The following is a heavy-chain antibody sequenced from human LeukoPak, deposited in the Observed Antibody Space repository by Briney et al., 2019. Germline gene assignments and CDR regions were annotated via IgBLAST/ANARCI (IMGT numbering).Heavy chain of an antibody. CDR3: ARQGSSSWFDY. CDR1: GGSFSGYY. J-gene: IGHJ4*02. D-gene: IGHD6-13*01. Sequence: SGTLSLTCAVYGGSFSGYYWRWIRQPQGKGLEWIGEINHSGSTNYNPSLKRRVTISVHPSKTQFSLKLSSVTAADTAVYYCARQGSSSWFDYWGQGTLVTVSS. CDR2: INHSGST. V-gene: IGHV4-34*01.